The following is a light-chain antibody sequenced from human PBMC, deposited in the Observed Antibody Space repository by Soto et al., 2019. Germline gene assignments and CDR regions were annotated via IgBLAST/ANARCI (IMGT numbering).Light chain of an antibody. CDR1: QSVSNNY. CDR2: GAS. CDR3: HPRSNWPWT. Sequence: IVLAQSPCTLSRSPGERTNLSCRASQSVSNNYLAWYQQKPGQAPRLLIYGASNRATGIPDRFSGSGSGTDSTLTISRLEPEDFAVYYCHPRSNWPWTFGQGTKVDIK. J-gene: IGKJ1*01. V-gene: IGKV3D-20*02.